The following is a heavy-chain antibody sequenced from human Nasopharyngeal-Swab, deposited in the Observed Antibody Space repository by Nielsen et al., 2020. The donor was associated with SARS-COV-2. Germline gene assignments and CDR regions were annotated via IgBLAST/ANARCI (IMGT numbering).Heavy chain of an antibody. CDR3: AASRGPAVDYFDY. V-gene: IGHV3-7*01. D-gene: IGHD6-25*01. CDR2: INEDGSDK. Sequence: GESLKISCVASEFTISSFSMTWVRQAPGKGLEWVADINEDGSDKYYVDSVKGRFTISRDNAKNSLFLQLNGLRAEDSAVYYCAASRGPAVDYFDYWGQGTLVTVSS. J-gene: IGHJ4*02. CDR1: EFTISSFS.